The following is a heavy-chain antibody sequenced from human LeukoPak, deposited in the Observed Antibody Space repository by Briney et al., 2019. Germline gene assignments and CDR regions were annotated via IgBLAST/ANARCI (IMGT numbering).Heavy chain of an antibody. CDR1: GFTVNNNY. Sequence: GGSLRLSCAASGFTVNNNYMSWVRQAPGNGLEWVSVIYSGGSTYYADSVKGRFTISRDNSKSTLYLQLNSLRAEDTAVYYCARDLRPLWGSSSTDFDYWGQGTLVTVSS. CDR2: IYSGGST. CDR3: ARDLRPLWGSSSTDFDY. D-gene: IGHD6-6*01. V-gene: IGHV3-53*05. J-gene: IGHJ4*02.